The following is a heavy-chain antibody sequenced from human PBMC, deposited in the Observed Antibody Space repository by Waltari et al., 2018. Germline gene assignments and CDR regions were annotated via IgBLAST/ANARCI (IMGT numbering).Heavy chain of an antibody. D-gene: IGHD5-12*01. J-gene: IGHJ4*02. Sequence: QVQLQESGPGLVKPSETLSLTCAVSGYSISSGYYWGWIRQPPGKGLEWIGSIYHSGITYYNPSLKSRVTISVDTSKTQFSLKLSSVTAADTAVYYCARDLSPEVAYFDYWGQGTLVTVSS. CDR2: IYHSGIT. CDR3: ARDLSPEVAYFDY. V-gene: IGHV4-38-2*02. CDR1: GYSISSGYY.